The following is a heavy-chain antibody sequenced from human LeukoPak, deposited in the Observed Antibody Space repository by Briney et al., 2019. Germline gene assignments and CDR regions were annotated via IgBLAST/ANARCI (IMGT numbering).Heavy chain of an antibody. Sequence: PGGSLRLSCAASGFTFSSYAMSWVRQAPGGGVGWVSAISGSGGSTYYADSVKVRFTISRDNSKNTLYLQMNSLRAEDTAVYYCASRRRGNIFWVRYFDWLLSTYWGQGTLVTVSS. V-gene: IGHV3-23*01. CDR3: ASRRRGNIFWVRYFDWLLSTY. D-gene: IGHD3-9*01. J-gene: IGHJ4*02. CDR2: ISGSGGST. CDR1: GFTFSSYA.